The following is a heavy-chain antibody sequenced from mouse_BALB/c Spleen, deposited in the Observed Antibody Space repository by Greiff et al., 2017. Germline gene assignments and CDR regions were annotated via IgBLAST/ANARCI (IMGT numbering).Heavy chain of an antibody. V-gene: IGHV14-1*02. CDR1: GFNIKDYY. CDR3: ARTYYGYDGAMDY. CDR2: IDPENGNT. J-gene: IGHJ4*01. D-gene: IGHD2-9*01. Sequence: EGQLQQSGAELVRPGALVKLSCKASGFNIKDYYMHWVKQRPEQGLEWIGWIDPENGNTIYDPKFQGKASITADTSSNTAYLQLSSLTSEDTAVYYCARTYYGYDGAMDYWGQGTSVTVSS.